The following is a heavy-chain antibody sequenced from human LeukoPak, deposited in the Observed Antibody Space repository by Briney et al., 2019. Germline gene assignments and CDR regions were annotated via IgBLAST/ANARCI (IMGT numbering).Heavy chain of an antibody. J-gene: IGHJ4*02. CDR3: AREITGTNGFDY. Sequence: GGSLRLSCAASGFIFSGYGMNWVRQAPGKGLEWVSYIGSSGDTIYYADSVKGRFTISRDNAKNSLYPQMGNLRAEDTGVYYCAREITGTNGFDYWGQGTLVTVSS. D-gene: IGHD1-7*01. CDR2: IGSSGDTI. V-gene: IGHV3-48*03. CDR1: GFIFSGYG.